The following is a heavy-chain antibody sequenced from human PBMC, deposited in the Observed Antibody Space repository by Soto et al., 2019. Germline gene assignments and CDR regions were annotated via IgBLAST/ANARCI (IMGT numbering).Heavy chain of an antibody. CDR3: ARNDYGDNSLDY. CDR1: GGSINTGGYY. D-gene: IGHD4-17*01. V-gene: IGHV4-31*03. J-gene: IGHJ4*02. Sequence: QVQLQESGPGLVKPSQTLSLTCTVSGGSINTGGYYWSWIRQHPGKGLEWIGYIYYIGSTYYNPSLKSRIXVXVXXSKNQFSLRLSSVTAADTAVYYCARNDYGDNSLDYWGQGTLVTVSS. CDR2: IYYIGST.